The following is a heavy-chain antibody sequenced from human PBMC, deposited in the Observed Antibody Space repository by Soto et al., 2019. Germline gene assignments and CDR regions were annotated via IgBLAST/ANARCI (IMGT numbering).Heavy chain of an antibody. J-gene: IGHJ6*02. CDR2: NNGYTGNT. CDR3: ARSWVTGKGGMDV. V-gene: IGHV1-18*01. Sequence: QVQLVQSGGEVKKPGASVKVSCKASGYTFTSYGFSWVRQAPGQGLEWMGWNNGYTGNTHYAQKFQGRVTMTIDTSTSTAYMELWTLISDDTAVYYCARSWVTGKGGMDVWGQGTTVTVSS. CDR1: GYTFTSYG. D-gene: IGHD3-16*01.